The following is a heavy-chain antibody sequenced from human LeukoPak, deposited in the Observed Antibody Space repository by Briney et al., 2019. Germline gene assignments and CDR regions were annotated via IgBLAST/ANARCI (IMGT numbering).Heavy chain of an antibody. CDR1: GGTFSSYA. D-gene: IGHD5-18*01. J-gene: IGHJ5*02. CDR3: ARDGYAVRWGWFDP. Sequence: ASVKVSCQASGGTFSSYAISWVRQAPGQGLEWMGGIIPIFGTASYAQKFQGRVTITTDESTSTAYMELSSLRSEDTAVYYCARDGYAVRWGWFDPWGQGTLVTVSS. V-gene: IGHV1-69*05. CDR2: IIPIFGTA.